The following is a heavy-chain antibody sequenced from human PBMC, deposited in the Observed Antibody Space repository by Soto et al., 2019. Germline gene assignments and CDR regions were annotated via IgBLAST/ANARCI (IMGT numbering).Heavy chain of an antibody. CDR2: IYYSGRT. V-gene: IGHV4-39*01. CDR1: GESISSSSYY. Sequence: SETLSLTCIVSGESISSSSYYWGWIRQPPGKGLEWIGSIYYSGRTYYNPSFKSRVTISIDTSKNQFSLKLSSVTATDTAVYYCARQRTTVVTQAYFDHWGQGAQVTVSS. J-gene: IGHJ4*02. CDR3: ARQRTTVVTQAYFDH. D-gene: IGHD2-21*02.